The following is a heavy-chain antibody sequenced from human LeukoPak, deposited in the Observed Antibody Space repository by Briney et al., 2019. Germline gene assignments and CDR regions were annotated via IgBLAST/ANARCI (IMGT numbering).Heavy chain of an antibody. CDR2: ISYDESNK. J-gene: IGHJ4*02. D-gene: IGHD3-10*01. CDR3: AKDGEDYYGSGVYPLYYFDY. Sequence: GGSLRLSCAASGFTFSSYGMHWVRQAPGKGLEWVAVISYDESNKYYADSVKGRFTISRDNSKNTLYLQMNSLRAEDTAVYYCAKDGEDYYGSGVYPLYYFDYWGQGTLVTVSS. CDR1: GFTFSSYG. V-gene: IGHV3-30*18.